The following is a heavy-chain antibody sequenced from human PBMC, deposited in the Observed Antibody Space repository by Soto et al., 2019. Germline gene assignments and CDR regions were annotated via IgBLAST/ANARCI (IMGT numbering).Heavy chain of an antibody. CDR1: GGKCISHS. V-gene: IGHV3-74*01. CDR2: INSDGITT. D-gene: IGHD2-8*01. J-gene: IGHJ6*02. CDR3: ARGDIGRYSTYALDV. Sequence: LRLSWAASGGKCISHSVNRVRQATGKGLVWVSYINSDGITTTYADSVQGRFTISRDNAKTTLYLQMDSLRADDTAVYYCARGDIGRYSTYALDVWGQGTTVTVSS.